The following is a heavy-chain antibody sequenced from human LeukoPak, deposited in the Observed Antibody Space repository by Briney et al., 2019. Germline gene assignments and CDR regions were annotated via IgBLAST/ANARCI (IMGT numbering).Heavy chain of an antibody. CDR3: ARGYYGSETASRDFDY. CDR1: GGSISSGDYY. D-gene: IGHD3-10*01. V-gene: IGHV4-30-4*08. CDR2: IYYSGST. J-gene: IGHJ4*02. Sequence: SQTLSLTCTVSGGSISSGDYYWSWIRQPPGKGLEWIGYIYYSGSTYYNPSLKSRVTISVDTSKNQFSLKLSSVTAADTAVYYCARGYYGSETASRDFDYWGQGTLVTVSP.